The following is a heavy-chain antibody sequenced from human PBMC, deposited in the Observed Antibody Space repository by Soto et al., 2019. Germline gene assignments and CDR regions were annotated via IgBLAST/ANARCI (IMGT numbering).Heavy chain of an antibody. CDR3: ARDRSSGWYSNNWFDP. Sequence: QVQLVQSGAEVKKPGSSVKVPCKASGGTFSSYAISWVRQAPGQGLEWMGGIIPIFGTANYAQKFQGRVTITADKSTSTAYMELSSLRSEDTAVYYCARDRSSGWYSNNWFDPWGQGTLVTVSS. CDR1: GGTFSSYA. D-gene: IGHD6-19*01. V-gene: IGHV1-69*06. J-gene: IGHJ5*02. CDR2: IIPIFGTA.